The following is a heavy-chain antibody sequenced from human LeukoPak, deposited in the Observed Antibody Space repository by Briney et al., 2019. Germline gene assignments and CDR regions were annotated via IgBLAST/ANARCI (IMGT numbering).Heavy chain of an antibody. CDR3: ARAGYYYYYMDV. J-gene: IGHJ6*03. CDR2: IYSSGST. V-gene: IGHV4-4*07. Sequence: SETLSLTCTVSGGSISSYYWSWIRQPAGKGLEWIGRIYSSGSTNYNPSLKSRVTISLETSKNQFSLKLTSVTAADTAVYYCARAGYYYYYMDVWGKGTTGTVSS. CDR1: GGSISSYY.